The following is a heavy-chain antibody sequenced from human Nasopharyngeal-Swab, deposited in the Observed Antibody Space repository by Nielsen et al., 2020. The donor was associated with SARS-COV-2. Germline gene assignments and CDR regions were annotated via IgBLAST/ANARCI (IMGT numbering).Heavy chain of an antibody. Sequence: GESLKISCAASGFTFSSYAMHWVRQAPGKGLEWVANIKHDGSQKYYVDSVKGRFTVSRDNAKNSLYLQMNSLRAEDSAVYYCARAPDGGPCEDWGQGSLVTVSS. CDR2: IKHDGSQK. CDR3: ARAPDGGPCED. D-gene: IGHD2-8*02. J-gene: IGHJ4*02. CDR1: GFTFSSYA. V-gene: IGHV3-7*04.